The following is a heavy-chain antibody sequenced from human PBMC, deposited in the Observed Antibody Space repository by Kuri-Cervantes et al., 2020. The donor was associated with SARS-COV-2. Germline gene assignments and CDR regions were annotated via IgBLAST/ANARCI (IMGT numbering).Heavy chain of an antibody. CDR1: GFTFGDYA. D-gene: IGHD3-3*01. CDR2: IRSKAYGGTT. V-gene: IGHV3-49*04. Sequence: GGSLRLSCTASGFTFGDYAMSWVRQAPGKGLEWVGFIRSKAYGGTTEYAASVKGRFTISRDDSKSIAYLQMNSLKTEDTAVYYCTRDHHYDFWSGYYTGIDYWGQGALVTVSS. CDR3: TRDHHYDFWSGYYTGIDY. J-gene: IGHJ4*02.